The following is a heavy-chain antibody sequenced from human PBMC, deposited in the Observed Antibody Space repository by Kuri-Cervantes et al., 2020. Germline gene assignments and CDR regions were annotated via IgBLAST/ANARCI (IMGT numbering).Heavy chain of an antibody. CDR3: ARDPKAPPNYGDYINDNWYFDL. Sequence: GESLKSSCAASGFTFSSYGMHWVRQAPGKGLEWVAVIWYDGSNKYYADSVKGRFTISRDNSKNSLYLQMNSLRAEDTAVYYCARDPKAPPNYGDYINDNWYFDLWGRGTLVTVSS. J-gene: IGHJ2*01. CDR2: IWYDGSNK. D-gene: IGHD4-17*01. CDR1: GFTFSSYG. V-gene: IGHV3-33*08.